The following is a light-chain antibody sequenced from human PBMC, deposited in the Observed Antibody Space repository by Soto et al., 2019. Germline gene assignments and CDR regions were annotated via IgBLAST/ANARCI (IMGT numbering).Light chain of an antibody. Sequence: TQSPSSLSASVKDQVTIICRASQGINTFLAWYQQKAGKAPKLLIYAASTLQSGVPSRFSGSGSGTDFTLTINCLQPEDFTTYYCQQSYSPSITFCQGTRLEIK. CDR1: QGINTF. V-gene: IGKV1-9*01. J-gene: IGKJ5*01. CDR2: AAS. CDR3: QQSYSPSIT.